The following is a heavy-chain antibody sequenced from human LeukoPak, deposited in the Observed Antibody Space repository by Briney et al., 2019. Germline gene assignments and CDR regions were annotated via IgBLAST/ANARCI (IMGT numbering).Heavy chain of an antibody. J-gene: IGHJ4*02. CDR3: ARKSLRQNYFDY. V-gene: IGHV4-4*07. Sequence: SETLSLTCTVSGGSISSYYWNWIRQPAGEGLEWIGRLHSSGSTNYSPSLKSRVTLSLDTSKNQFSLNLSSVTAADTAVYYCARKSLRQNYFDYWGQGILVTVSS. CDR2: LHSSGST. D-gene: IGHD5/OR15-5a*01. CDR1: GGSISSYY.